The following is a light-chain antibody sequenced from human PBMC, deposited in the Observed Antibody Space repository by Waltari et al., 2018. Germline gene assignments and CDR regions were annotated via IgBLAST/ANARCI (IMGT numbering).Light chain of an antibody. CDR2: ANS. J-gene: IGLJ3*02. CDR1: TSNIGNKK. CDR3: GAWDSSLNAWV. V-gene: IGLV1-51*02. Sequence: QSVLTQPPSVSAAPGQKVTISCSGLTSNIGNKKASCYQHLPGTAPKLHNYANSKRPSGIPDRFSGSESDTSATLGITGLQTGDEADYYCGAWDSSLNAWVFGGGTKVTVL.